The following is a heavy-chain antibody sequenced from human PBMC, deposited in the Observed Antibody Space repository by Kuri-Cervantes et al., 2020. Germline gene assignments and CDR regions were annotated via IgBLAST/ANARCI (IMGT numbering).Heavy chain of an antibody. D-gene: IGHD5-24*01. CDR1: GYTFTSYG. V-gene: IGHV1-18*01. Sequence: ASVKVSCKASGYTFTSYGITWVRQAPGQGLEWMGWISAYNGNTIYAQNLQGRVTMTTDTSTTTAYMELRTLRSDDTAVYYCARAGGYKAGADYWGQGTLVTVSS. CDR2: ISAYNGNT. J-gene: IGHJ4*02. CDR3: ARAGGYKAGADY.